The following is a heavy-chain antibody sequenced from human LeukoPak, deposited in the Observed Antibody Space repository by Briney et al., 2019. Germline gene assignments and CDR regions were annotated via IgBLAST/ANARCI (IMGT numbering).Heavy chain of an antibody. J-gene: IGHJ4*02. D-gene: IGHD2-21*01. Sequence: GGSLRLSCTTSGFFFSTYWMNWVRQAPGKGQEWVAAIKQDGSEKYYVDSVKGRFTISRDNAKNSLYLQMNRLRVEDTALYYCASGVAFDYWGQGTLVTVSS. CDR3: ASGVAFDY. V-gene: IGHV3-7*01. CDR2: IKQDGSEK. CDR1: GFFFSTYW.